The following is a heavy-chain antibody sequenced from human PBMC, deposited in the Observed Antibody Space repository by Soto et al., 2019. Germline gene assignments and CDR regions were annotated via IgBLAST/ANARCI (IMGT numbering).Heavy chain of an antibody. CDR2: ISGSGGST. CDR3: ANVLGY. D-gene: IGHD3-16*01. V-gene: IGHV3-23*01. CDR1: GFTFSSYV. J-gene: IGHJ4*02. Sequence: PGGSLRLSCAGSGFTFSSYVMNWVRQAPGKGLEWVSGISGSGGSTYYADSVKGRFTISRDNSKSTLYLQMNSLRAEDTAIYYCANVLGYWGQGTLVTVSS.